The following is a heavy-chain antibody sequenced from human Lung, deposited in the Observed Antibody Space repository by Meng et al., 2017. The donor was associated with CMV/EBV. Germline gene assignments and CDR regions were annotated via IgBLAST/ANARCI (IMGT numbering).Heavy chain of an antibody. Sequence: SXXVSCKASGGTFNMYAVSWVRQAPGQGLEWVGGIIPIFGTPNYPQKFQGRVTISTDESTNTVYMALSSLTSEDTAVYYCTRDRRGRRNGEYYFDYWGQGTLVTVSS. V-gene: IGHV1-69*05. CDR3: TRDRRGRRNGEYYFDY. J-gene: IGHJ4*02. CDR2: IIPIFGTP. D-gene: IGHD3-16*01. CDR1: GGTFNMYA.